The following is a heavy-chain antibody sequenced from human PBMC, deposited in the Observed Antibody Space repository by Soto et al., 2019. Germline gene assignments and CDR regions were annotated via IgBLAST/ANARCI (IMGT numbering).Heavy chain of an antibody. CDR2: ISGSGDST. V-gene: IGHV3-23*01. D-gene: IGHD1-26*01. Sequence: EVQLLESGGGLVQPGGSLRLSCAASGFTFSSYAMRWVRQAPVKGLEWGSAISGSGDSTYYSDSVKGRFTISRDNSKITLYLQMNSLRAEDTAVYYCARRGSGSYYDYWCQGTLVTV. CDR3: ARRGSGSYYDY. J-gene: IGHJ4*02. CDR1: GFTFSSYA.